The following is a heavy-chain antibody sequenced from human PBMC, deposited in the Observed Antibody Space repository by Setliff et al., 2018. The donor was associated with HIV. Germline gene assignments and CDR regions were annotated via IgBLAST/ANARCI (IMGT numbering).Heavy chain of an antibody. CDR2: INHSGST. Sequence: KPSETLSLTCAVYGGSFSGYYWSWIRQPPGKGMEWIGEINHSGSTYFNPSLKSRVTISVDTSKNQFSLKLSSVTAADTAVYYCARGGLTAAGTLLLVGYFDYWGQGTLVTVSS. D-gene: IGHD6-13*01. CDR3: ARGGLTAAGTLLLVGYFDY. V-gene: IGHV4-34*01. J-gene: IGHJ4*02. CDR1: GGSFSGYY.